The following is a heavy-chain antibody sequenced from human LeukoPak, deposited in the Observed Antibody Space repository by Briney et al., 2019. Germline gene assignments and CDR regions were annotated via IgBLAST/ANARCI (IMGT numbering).Heavy chain of an antibody. CDR2: IYPGDSDT. Sequence: GESLQISCKGSGSTFTSYWIGRARQIPGKGLEWMGIIYPGDSDTRYSPSFQGQVTISADKSISTAYLQWSSLKASDTAMYYCARQLVRYYYDSSGYYLKHFDYWGQGTLVTVSS. D-gene: IGHD3-22*01. CDR3: ARQLVRYYYDSSGYYLKHFDY. CDR1: GSTFTSYW. V-gene: IGHV5-51*01. J-gene: IGHJ4*02.